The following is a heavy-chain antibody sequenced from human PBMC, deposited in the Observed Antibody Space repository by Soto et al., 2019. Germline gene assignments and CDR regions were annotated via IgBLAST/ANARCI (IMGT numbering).Heavy chain of an antibody. CDR2: MYFSGST. CDR1: GDSISGSS. CDR3: ARGSGWYFP. Sequence: SETLSLTCTVSGDSISGSSWSWIRQPPGKGLEWIAYMYFSGSTTSTPPLKSRFTLSVDTSKNHFSLKLSFLTAADTAVYYGARGSGWYFPWGQGTLVTVSS. V-gene: IGHV4-59*01. J-gene: IGHJ5*02. D-gene: IGHD6-19*01.